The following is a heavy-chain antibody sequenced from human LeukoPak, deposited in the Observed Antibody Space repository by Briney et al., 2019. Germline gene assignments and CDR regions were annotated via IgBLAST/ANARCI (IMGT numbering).Heavy chain of an antibody. V-gene: IGHV3-30-3*01. D-gene: IGHD2-2*01. J-gene: IGHJ6*03. Sequence: GRSLRLSCAASGFTFSSYPMRWVRQAPGKGLEWVAVVSDDGNKKFDADFVKGRFTISRDNSKNTLYLQMNSLRGEDTAVYYCARGQLLLEGYFYYMDVWGEGTTVAVSS. CDR1: GFTFSSYP. CDR3: ARGQLLLEGYFYYMDV. CDR2: VSDDGNKK.